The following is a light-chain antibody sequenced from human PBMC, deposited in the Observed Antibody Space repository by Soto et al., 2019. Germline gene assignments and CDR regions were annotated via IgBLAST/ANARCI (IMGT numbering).Light chain of an antibody. CDR3: QQRSNWPIT. CDR1: QTVSSNY. V-gene: IGKV3D-20*02. Sequence: EIILTHSPGTLSLSPGERATLSFRVSQTVSSNYLAWCQQRPGQAPRLLIYDASNRPTDIPARFSGSGSGTDFTLTISSLEPEDFAVYYCQQRSNWPITFGQGTKVDIK. CDR2: DAS. J-gene: IGKJ1*01.